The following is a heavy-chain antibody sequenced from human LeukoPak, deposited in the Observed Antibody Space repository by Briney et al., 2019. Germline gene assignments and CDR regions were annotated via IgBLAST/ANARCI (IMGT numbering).Heavy chain of an antibody. D-gene: IGHD2-15*01. CDR2: ISSSSSYI. CDR3: ARDGSWGYCSGGSCYYYYMDV. Sequence: GGSLRLSCAASGFTFSSYSMNWVRQAPGKGLEWVSSISSSSSYIYYADSVKGRFTISRDNAKNSLYLQMNSLRAEDTAVYYCARDGSWGYCSGGSCYYYYMDVWGKGTTVTISS. CDR1: GFTFSSYS. J-gene: IGHJ6*03. V-gene: IGHV3-21*01.